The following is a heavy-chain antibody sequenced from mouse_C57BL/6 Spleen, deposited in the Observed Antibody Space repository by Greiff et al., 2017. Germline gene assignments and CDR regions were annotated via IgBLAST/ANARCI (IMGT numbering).Heavy chain of an antibody. Sequence: VQLQQSGAELVRPGASVKLSCKASGYTFTDYYINWVKQRPGQGLEWIARIYPGSGNTYYNEKFKGKATLTAEKSSSTAYMQLSSLTSEDTAVYFCARSGSYSDYYAMDYWGQGTSVTVSS. V-gene: IGHV1-76*01. D-gene: IGHD2-13*01. CDR3: ARSGSYSDYYAMDY. J-gene: IGHJ4*01. CDR1: GYTFTDYY. CDR2: IYPGSGNT.